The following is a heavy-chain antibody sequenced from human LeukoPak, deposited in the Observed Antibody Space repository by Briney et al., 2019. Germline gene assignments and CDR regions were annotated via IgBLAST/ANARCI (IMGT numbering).Heavy chain of an antibody. CDR3: ARAWGDYGDLSCDY. Sequence: PSQTLSLTCTVSGGSISSGDYYWSWIRQPPGKGLEWIGYIYYSGSTYYNPSLKSRVTISVDTSKNQFSLKLSSVTAADTAVYYCARAWGDYGDLSCDYWGQGTLVTVSS. CDR1: GGSISSGDYY. J-gene: IGHJ4*02. CDR2: IYYSGST. V-gene: IGHV4-30-4*01. D-gene: IGHD4-17*01.